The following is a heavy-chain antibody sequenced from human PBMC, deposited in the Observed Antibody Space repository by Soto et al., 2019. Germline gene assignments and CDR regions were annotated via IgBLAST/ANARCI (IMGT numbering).Heavy chain of an antibody. CDR3: SKTTGSAADGMEV. V-gene: IGHV3-23*01. Sequence: GGSLRLSCAASRFTFSSYGMSWVRQSPGKWLESVSAISVTGGSTYYADYVKGRFTIYRDNSKNTLYLQINSLRAEDTAVYYCSKTTGSAADGMEVGGQGTTVTVSS. D-gene: IGHD3-10*01. J-gene: IGHJ6*02. CDR2: ISVTGGST. CDR1: RFTFSSYG.